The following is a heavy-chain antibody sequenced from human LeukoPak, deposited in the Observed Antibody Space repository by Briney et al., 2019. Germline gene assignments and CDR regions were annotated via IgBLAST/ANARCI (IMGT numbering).Heavy chain of an antibody. D-gene: IGHD3-10*01. CDR3: AKTLRYYGSARGAWFDP. CDR2: ISYDGSNK. CDR1: GFTFSSYA. V-gene: IGHV3-30-3*02. Sequence: PGRSLRLSCAASGFTFSSYAMHWVRQAPGKGLEWVAVISYDGSNKYYADSVKGRFTISRDNSKNTLYLQMNSLRAEDTAVYYCAKTLRYYGSARGAWFDPWGQGTLVTVSS. J-gene: IGHJ5*02.